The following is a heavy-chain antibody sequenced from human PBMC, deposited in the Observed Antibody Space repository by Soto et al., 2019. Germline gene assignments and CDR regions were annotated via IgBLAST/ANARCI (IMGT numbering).Heavy chain of an antibody. V-gene: IGHV4-34*01. Sequence: PSETLSLTCAVYGGSFSGYYWSWIRQPPGKGLEWIGEINHSGSTNYNPSLKSRVTISVDTSKNQFSLKLSSVTAADTAVYYCARGGIVVVVAAEVYGMDVWGQGTTVTVSS. CDR3: ARGGIVVVVAAEVYGMDV. CDR1: GGSFSGYY. J-gene: IGHJ6*02. D-gene: IGHD2-15*01. CDR2: INHSGST.